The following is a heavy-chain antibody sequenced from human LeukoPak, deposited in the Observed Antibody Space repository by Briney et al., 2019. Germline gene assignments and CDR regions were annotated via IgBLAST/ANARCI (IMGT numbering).Heavy chain of an antibody. Sequence: GGSLRLSCAASGFTVSSNYMSWVRQAPGKGLEWVSVIYSGGSTYYADSVKGRFTISRDNSKNTLYLQMSSLRVEDTAVYYCANSHYDILTGYYSSYYYYGMDVWGQGTTVTVSS. CDR1: GFTVSSNY. CDR2: IYSGGST. CDR3: ANSHYDILTGYYSSYYYYGMDV. D-gene: IGHD3-9*01. V-gene: IGHV3-53*01. J-gene: IGHJ6*02.